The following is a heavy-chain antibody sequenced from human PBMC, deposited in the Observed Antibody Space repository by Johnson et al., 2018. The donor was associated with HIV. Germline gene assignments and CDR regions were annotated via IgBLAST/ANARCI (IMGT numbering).Heavy chain of an antibody. J-gene: IGHJ3*02. CDR1: GFTFSSYG. CDR2: IWYDGSQK. V-gene: IGHV3-33*06. D-gene: IGHD6-25*01. CDR3: AKETPSSGGTFDI. Sequence: QVQLVESGGGVVQPGKSLRLSCAASGFTFSSYGMHWVRQAPGKGLEWVAVIWYDGSQKYYTDSVKGRFTISRDNSKNTLYLQMNSLRAEDTAVYYCAKETPSSGGTFDIWGQGTMVTVSS.